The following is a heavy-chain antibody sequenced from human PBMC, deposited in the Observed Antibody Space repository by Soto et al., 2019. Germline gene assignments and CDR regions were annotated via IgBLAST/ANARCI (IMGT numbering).Heavy chain of an antibody. CDR2: MNPNSGNT. J-gene: IGHJ6*03. D-gene: IGHD2-2*01. CDR1: GYTFISYD. Sequence: QVQLVQSGAEVKKPGASVKVSCRASGYTFISYDINWGRQATGQGPEWMGWMNPNSGNTGYAQKFQGRVTMSRNTSISTAYMELSSLTSDDTAVYYCATPVPAAKLNMDVWGKGTTVTVSS. V-gene: IGHV1-8*01. CDR3: ATPVPAAKLNMDV.